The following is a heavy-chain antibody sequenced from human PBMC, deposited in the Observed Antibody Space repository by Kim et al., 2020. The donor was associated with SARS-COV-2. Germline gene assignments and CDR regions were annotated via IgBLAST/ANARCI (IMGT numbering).Heavy chain of an antibody. CDR3: ARAGEKDYYDSSGYYYGGDYYFDY. D-gene: IGHD3-22*01. J-gene: IGHJ4*02. V-gene: IGHV4-59*13. CDR2: IYYSGST. CDR1: GGSISSYY. Sequence: SETLSLTCTVSGGSISSYYWSWIRQPQGKGLEWIGYIYYSGSTNYNPSLKSRVTISVDTSKNQFSLKLSSVTAADTAVYYCARAGEKDYYDSSGYYYGGDYYFDYWGQGTLVTVSS.